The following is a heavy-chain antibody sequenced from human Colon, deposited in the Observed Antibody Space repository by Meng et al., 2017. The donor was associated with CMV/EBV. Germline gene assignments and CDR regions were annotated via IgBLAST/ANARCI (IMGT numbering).Heavy chain of an antibody. Sequence: ASVKVSCKASGYTFTGYYMHWVRQAPGQGLEWMGWINPNSGGTNYAQKFQGRVTMTRDTSISTAYIELSRLRSDDTAVYYCARDQVDCSSTSCFYYYYYGMDVWGQGTTVTVSS. D-gene: IGHD2-2*01. CDR2: INPNSGGT. CDR3: ARDQVDCSSTSCFYYYYYGMDV. CDR1: GYTFTGYY. V-gene: IGHV1-2*02. J-gene: IGHJ6*02.